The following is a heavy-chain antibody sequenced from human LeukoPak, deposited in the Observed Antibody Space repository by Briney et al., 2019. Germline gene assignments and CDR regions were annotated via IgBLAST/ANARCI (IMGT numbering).Heavy chain of an antibody. V-gene: IGHV3-53*01. D-gene: IGHD3-3*01. CDR3: AREGYDRALDY. Sequence: PGGSLRLSCAASGLTVSSNYMAWVRQVPGKGLEWVSVVYTGGTTYYADSVKGRFTVFSDNSKNTLYLQRNSLRAEDTAMYYCAREGYDRALDYWGQEPWSSSPQ. CDR2: VYTGGTT. CDR1: GLTVSSNY. J-gene: IGHJ4*01.